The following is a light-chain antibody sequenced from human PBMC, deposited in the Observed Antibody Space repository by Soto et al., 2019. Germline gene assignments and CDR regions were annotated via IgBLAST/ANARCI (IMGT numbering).Light chain of an antibody. CDR2: DAS. J-gene: IGKJ5*01. CDR1: QSVRSW. Sequence: DIQMTQSPSTLSASVGDRVIITCRASQSVRSWLAWYQQKPGTAPKLLIFDASRLESGVPSRFSGSASGTEFTLTISSLQPDDFATYYCQQHNSFSITFGQGTRLEIK. CDR3: QQHNSFSIT. V-gene: IGKV1-5*01.